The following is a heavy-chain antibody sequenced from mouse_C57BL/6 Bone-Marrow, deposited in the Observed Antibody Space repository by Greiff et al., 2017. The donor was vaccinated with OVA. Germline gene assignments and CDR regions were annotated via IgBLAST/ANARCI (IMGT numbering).Heavy chain of an antibody. CDR2: IDPETGGT. CDR3: TRGYSDYYDMDY. J-gene: IGHJ4*01. D-gene: IGHD2-13*01. Sequence: QVQLQQSGAELVRPGASVTLSCKASGYTFTDYEMHWVKQTPVHGLEWIGAIDPETGGTAYNQKFKGKAILTADKSSSTAYMALRSLTSEDSAVYCCTRGYSDYYDMDYWGRGTSVTVSA. V-gene: IGHV1-15*01. CDR1: GYTFTDYE.